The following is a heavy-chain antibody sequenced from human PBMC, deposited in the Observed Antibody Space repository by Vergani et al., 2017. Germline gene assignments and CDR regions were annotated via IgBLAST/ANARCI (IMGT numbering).Heavy chain of an antibody. CDR1: GGSFSGYY. D-gene: IGHD1-1*01. J-gene: IGHJ6*03. CDR2: ISYDGSNK. CDR3: AKGKGSQRYYYYMDV. Sequence: QVQLQQWGAGLLKPSETLSLTCAVYGGSFSGYYWSWIRQPPGKGLEWVAVISYDGSNKYYADSVKGRFTISRDNSKNTLYLQMNSLRAEDTAVNYCAKGKGSQRYYYYMDVWGKGTTVTVSS. V-gene: IGHV3-30*18.